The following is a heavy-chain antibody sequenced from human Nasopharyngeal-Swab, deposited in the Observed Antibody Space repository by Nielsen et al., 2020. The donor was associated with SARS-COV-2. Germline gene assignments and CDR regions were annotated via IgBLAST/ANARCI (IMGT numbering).Heavy chain of an antibody. D-gene: IGHD6-13*01. Sequence: VRQAPGKGLEWVAVISYDGSNKYYADSVKGRFTISRDNSKNTLYLQMNSLRAEDTAVYYCVKVLGSSWYSNDWYFDLWGRGTLVTVSS. CDR2: ISYDGSNK. J-gene: IGHJ2*01. CDR3: VKVLGSSWYSNDWYFDL. V-gene: IGHV3-30*18.